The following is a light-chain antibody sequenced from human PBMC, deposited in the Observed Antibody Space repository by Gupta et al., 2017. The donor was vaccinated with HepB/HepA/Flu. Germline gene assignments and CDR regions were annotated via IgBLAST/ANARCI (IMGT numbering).Light chain of an antibody. CDR2: AAS. V-gene: IGKV1-17*01. CDR3: RQQHNFPQT. Sequence: DIQVTQSPSSLSASVGDRVTITCRASQGIRNDLGWFQQKPGKAPKRLIYAASTLQSGVPSRFSGSKSGTEFTLTISGLQPEDFATYYCRQQHNFPQTFGQGTTVDI. J-gene: IGKJ1*01. CDR1: QGIRND.